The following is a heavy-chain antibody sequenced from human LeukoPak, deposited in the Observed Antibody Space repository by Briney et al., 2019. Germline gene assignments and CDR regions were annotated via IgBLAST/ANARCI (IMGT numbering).Heavy chain of an antibody. CDR1: GYTFTDYY. CDR2: INPNSGDT. V-gene: IGHV1-2*02. Sequence: ASVKVSCKASGYTFTDYYMHWVRQAAGQGLEWMGWINPNSGDTNSAQKFQGRVTMTRDTSINTAYMELSRLRSDDTTVSDCARDGTFDIWGQGTMVTVSS. D-gene: IGHD1-26*01. CDR3: ARDGTFDI. J-gene: IGHJ3*02.